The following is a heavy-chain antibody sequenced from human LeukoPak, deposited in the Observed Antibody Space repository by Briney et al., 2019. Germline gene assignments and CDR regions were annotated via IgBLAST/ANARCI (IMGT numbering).Heavy chain of an antibody. CDR2: ISAYNGNT. Sequence: GASVKVSCKASGYTFTSYGISWVRQAPGQGLEWMGWISAYNGNTNYAQKLQGRVTMTRDTSISTAYMELSRLRSDDTAVYYCASFPHYDILTGPFDPWGQGTLVTVSS. D-gene: IGHD3-9*01. V-gene: IGHV1-18*01. CDR3: ASFPHYDILTGPFDP. CDR1: GYTFTSYG. J-gene: IGHJ5*02.